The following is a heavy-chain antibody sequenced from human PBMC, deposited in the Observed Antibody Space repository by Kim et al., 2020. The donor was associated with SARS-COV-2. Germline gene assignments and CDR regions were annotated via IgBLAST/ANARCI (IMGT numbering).Heavy chain of an antibody. J-gene: IGHJ6*02. CDR2: IYHRGNT. CDR1: GWSLSGYH. Sequence: SETLSLTCAVYGWSLSGYHFTWIRQPPGKGLEWLGEIYHRGNTNCNPSLKSRVTISLGTSKNQFSLNLRSVTAADTAVYYCARGRAGVVPSPILGIGPQYEFYAMDVCGPGTSVTVSS. V-gene: IGHV4-34*01. CDR3: ARGRAGVVPSPILGIGPQYEFYAMDV. D-gene: IGHD3-3*01.